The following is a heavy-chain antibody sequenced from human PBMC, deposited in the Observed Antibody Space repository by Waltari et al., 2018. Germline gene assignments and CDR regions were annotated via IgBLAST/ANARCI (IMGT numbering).Heavy chain of an antibody. V-gene: IGHV4-39*07. CDR3: AREVGGSSWSTTPRGDAFDI. CDR2: IYFAGST. D-gene: IGHD6-13*01. Sequence: QLQLRESGPGPLKPSETLSPTCSVSGDSLGSGYSYWGWIRQAPGKGLEWIGSIYFAGSTYYNPSLKSRLTISVDTSKNQFSLRLSSETAADTAVYYCAREVGGSSWSTTPRGDAFDIWGQGTMVTVSS. J-gene: IGHJ3*02. CDR1: GDSLGSGYSY.